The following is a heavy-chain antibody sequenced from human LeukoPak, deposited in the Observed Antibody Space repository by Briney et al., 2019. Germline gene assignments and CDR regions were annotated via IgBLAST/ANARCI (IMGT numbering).Heavy chain of an antibody. CDR2: IYDSGST. J-gene: IGHJ5*02. V-gene: IGHV4-30-2*03. CDR1: GFTFSDYW. Sequence: LRLSCAGSGFTFSDYWMHWVRQTPGKGLEWIGSIYDSGSTYYNPSLKSRVTISVDTSKNQFSLKLNSVTAADTAVYYCARHYGPWGQGTLVTVSS. CDR3: ARHYGP. D-gene: IGHD3-10*01.